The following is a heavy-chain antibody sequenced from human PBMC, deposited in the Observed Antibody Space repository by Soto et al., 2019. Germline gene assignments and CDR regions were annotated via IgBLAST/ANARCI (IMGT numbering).Heavy chain of an antibody. J-gene: IGHJ4*02. CDR1: GYTFGKYG. D-gene: IGHD2-15*01. Sequence: QVQLVQSGTEVKKPGASVKVSCKASGYTFGKYGISWVRLAPGQGLEWVGWISGYHGNTVHAQKFRGRVNMTTDTSTSTAYMELGSLKSDDTAIYYCAKDCSGASCGFDIWGQGTLVTVSS. V-gene: IGHV1-18*01. CDR2: ISGYHGNT. CDR3: AKDCSGASCGFDI.